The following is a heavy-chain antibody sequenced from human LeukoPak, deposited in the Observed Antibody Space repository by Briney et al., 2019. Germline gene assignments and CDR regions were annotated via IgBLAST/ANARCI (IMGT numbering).Heavy chain of an antibody. D-gene: IGHD3-22*01. CDR1: GYTLTDYY. V-gene: IGHV1-2*06. CDR2: INPNSGGT. J-gene: IGHJ4*02. Sequence: ASVKVSCKASGYTLTDYYMHWVRQAPGQGLEWMGRINPNSGGTNYAQKFQGRVTMTRDTSISTVYMELSRLRSDDTAVYYCAKDRAEYYYDSSGYYYFDYWGQGTLVTVSS. CDR3: AKDRAEYYYDSSGYYYFDY.